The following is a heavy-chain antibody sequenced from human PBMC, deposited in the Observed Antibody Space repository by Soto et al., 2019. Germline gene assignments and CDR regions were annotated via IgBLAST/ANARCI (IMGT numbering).Heavy chain of an antibody. CDR3: ARGGGGYGSGMADRFDP. Sequence: NPSETLSLTCAVYGGSFSGYYWSWIRQPPGKGLEWIGEINHSGSTNYNPSLKSRVTISVDTSKNQFSLKLSSVTAADTAVYYCARGGGGYGSGMADRFDPWGEGTLVTVSS. J-gene: IGHJ5*02. CDR2: INHSGST. CDR1: GGSFSGYY. D-gene: IGHD3-10*01. V-gene: IGHV4-34*01.